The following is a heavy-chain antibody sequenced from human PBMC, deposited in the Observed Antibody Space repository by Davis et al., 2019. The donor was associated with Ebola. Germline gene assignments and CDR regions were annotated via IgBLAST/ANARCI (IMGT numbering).Heavy chain of an antibody. Sequence: PSETLSLTCTVSGGSISNYYWNWVRQPPGKGLEWIGYIYHSGRTNYNPSLKSRVTISVDTSKNQFSLKLSSVTAADTAVYYCAKGKGYCSDIGCYSYDAFGSWGQGTMVTVS. J-gene: IGHJ3*02. CDR3: AKGKGYCSDIGCYSYDAFGS. CDR2: IYHSGRT. CDR1: GGSISNYY. V-gene: IGHV4-59*01. D-gene: IGHD2-15*01.